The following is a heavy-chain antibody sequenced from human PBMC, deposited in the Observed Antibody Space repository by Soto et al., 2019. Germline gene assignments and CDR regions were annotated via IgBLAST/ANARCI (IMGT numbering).Heavy chain of an antibody. D-gene: IGHD6-19*01. CDR3: ARHLRSFVAGTALDI. CDR1: GYSFTSYW. Sequence: GESLKISCKGSGYSFTSYWIGWVRQMPGKGLEWMGIIYPGDSDTRYSPSFQGQVTISADKSISTAYLQWSSLKASDTAMYYCARHLRSFVAGTALDIWGQGTMVTVSS. V-gene: IGHV5-51*01. J-gene: IGHJ3*02. CDR2: IYPGDSDT.